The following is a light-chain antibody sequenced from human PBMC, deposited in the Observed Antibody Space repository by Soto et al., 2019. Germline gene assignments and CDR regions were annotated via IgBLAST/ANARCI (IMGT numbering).Light chain of an antibody. V-gene: IGLV2-14*01. J-gene: IGLJ1*01. Sequence: QSALTQPASVSGSPGQSITLSCTGTSSDVGDYNYVSWYQQHPGKAPKLLIYQVSGRPSGVSPRFSGSKSGNTASLTISGLQPEDEADYYCGSYTSSSTLAYAFGTGTKVTVL. CDR2: QVS. CDR3: GSYTSSSTLAYA. CDR1: SSDVGDYNY.